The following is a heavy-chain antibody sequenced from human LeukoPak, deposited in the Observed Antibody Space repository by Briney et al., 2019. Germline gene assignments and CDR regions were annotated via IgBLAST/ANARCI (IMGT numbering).Heavy chain of an antibody. D-gene: IGHD6-6*01. CDR1: GGSISDTTYY. CDR2: IYRSGDT. J-gene: IGHJ4*02. CDR3: AGPNSSSRFAY. Sequence: SETLPLTCTVSGGSISDTTYYWGWIRQPPGKGLEWIGSIYRSGDTYYNPSFKSRVTISVDTSKNQFSLKLSSVTAADTAVYYCAGPNSSSRFAYWGQGTLVTVSS. V-gene: IGHV4-39*01.